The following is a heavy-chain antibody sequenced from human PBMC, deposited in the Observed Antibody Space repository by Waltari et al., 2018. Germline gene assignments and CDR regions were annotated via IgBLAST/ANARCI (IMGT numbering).Heavy chain of an antibody. D-gene: IGHD3-22*01. CDR2: IYSGGSGGNT. Sequence: EVQLVETGRGLIQPGGSLRLSCAASGFAVSSNYMTCVRETPGKGLEWVSVIYSGGSGGNTYYADSVKGRFTISRDNSKNTLYLQMNGLRAEDTAMYYCATDYDGNAYVAFDIWGQGTMVTVSS. CDR3: ATDYDGNAYVAFDI. CDR1: GFAVSSNY. V-gene: IGHV3-53*02. J-gene: IGHJ3*02.